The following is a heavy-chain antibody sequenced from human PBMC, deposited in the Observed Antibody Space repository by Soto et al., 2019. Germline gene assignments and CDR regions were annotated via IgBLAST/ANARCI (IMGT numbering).Heavy chain of an antibody. D-gene: IGHD3-22*01. J-gene: IGHJ4*02. Sequence: HSETLSLTCTVSGGSISSGDYYWSWIRQPPGKGLEWIGYIYYSGSTYYNPSLKSRVTISVDTSKNQFSLKLSSVTAADTAVYYCARKNVDSSISSFDYWGQGTLVTVSS. CDR2: IYYSGST. CDR1: GGSISSGDYY. CDR3: ARKNVDSSISSFDY. V-gene: IGHV4-30-4*01.